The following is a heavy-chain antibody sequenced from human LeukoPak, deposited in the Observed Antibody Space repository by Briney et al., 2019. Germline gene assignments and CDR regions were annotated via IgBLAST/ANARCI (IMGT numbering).Heavy chain of an antibody. J-gene: IGHJ4*02. V-gene: IGHV4-59*01. D-gene: IGHD3-22*01. CDR1: GGSISSYY. CDR3: ARGAYXYDSSXYYY. CDR2: IYYSGST. Sequence: PSETLSLTRTVSGGSISSYYWSWIRQPPGKGLEWIGYIYYSGSTNYNPSLKSRVTISVDTSKNQFSLKLSSVTAADTAVYYCARGAYXYDSSXYYYWXQGTLVTVSS.